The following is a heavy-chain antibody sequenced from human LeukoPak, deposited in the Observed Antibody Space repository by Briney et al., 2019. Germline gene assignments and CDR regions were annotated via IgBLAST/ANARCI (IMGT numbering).Heavy chain of an antibody. Sequence: SETLSLTCVVSGASVTTSLWNWIRQVPGKGLEWIGCLSYTGKTDYNPSLTSRVTISLDASKNQVFLKLTSLTAADTAVYYCSEGYFEPFDHWGQGILVTVSS. D-gene: IGHD2/OR15-2a*01. CDR3: SEGYFEPFDH. CDR1: GASVTTSL. CDR2: LSYTGKT. V-gene: IGHV4-59*02. J-gene: IGHJ4*02.